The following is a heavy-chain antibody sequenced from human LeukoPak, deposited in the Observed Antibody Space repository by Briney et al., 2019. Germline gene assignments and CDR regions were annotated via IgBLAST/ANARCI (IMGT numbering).Heavy chain of an antibody. Sequence: GGSLRLSCAASGFTFSDYYMSWIRQAPGKGLGWVSYISSSGSTIYYADSVKGRFTISRDNAKNSLYLQMNSLRAEDTAVYYCARDDYEVPYGMDVWGQGTTVTVSS. CDR3: ARDDYEVPYGMDV. V-gene: IGHV3-11*01. CDR1: GFTFSDYY. J-gene: IGHJ6*02. D-gene: IGHD4-17*01. CDR2: ISSSGSTI.